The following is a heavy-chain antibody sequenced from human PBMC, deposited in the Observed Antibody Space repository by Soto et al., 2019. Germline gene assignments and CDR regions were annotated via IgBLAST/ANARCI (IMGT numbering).Heavy chain of an antibody. D-gene: IGHD3-9*01. V-gene: IGHV4-61*08. J-gene: IGHJ3*02. CDR2: IYYSGST. Sequence: EILSLTCAVSGDSSIDHGYYWIWKQQPPRKGLEWIGYIYYSGSTNHNPSLKSRVTISVDTSKNQFSLKLSSVTAADTAVYYCARALILAGYYIHDAFDIWGQGTMVSVS. CDR3: ARALILAGYYIHDAFDI. CDR1: GDSSIDHGYY.